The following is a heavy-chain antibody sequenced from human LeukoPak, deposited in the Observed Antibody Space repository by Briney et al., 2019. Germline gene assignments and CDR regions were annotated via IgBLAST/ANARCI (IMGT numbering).Heavy chain of an antibody. J-gene: IGHJ4*02. D-gene: IGHD2-2*02. CDR3: ARRGGYCSSTSCYTGGLYYFDY. Sequence: SETLSLTCAVHGGSFSGYYWSWIRQPPGKGLEWIGEINHSGSTNYNPSLKSRVTISVDTSKNQFSLKLSSVTAADTAVYYCARRGGYCSSTSCYTGGLYYFDYWGQGTLVTVSS. CDR2: INHSGST. V-gene: IGHV4-34*01. CDR1: GGSFSGYY.